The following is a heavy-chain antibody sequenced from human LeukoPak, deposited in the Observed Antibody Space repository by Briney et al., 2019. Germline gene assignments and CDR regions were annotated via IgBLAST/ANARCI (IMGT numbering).Heavy chain of an antibody. J-gene: IGHJ4*02. CDR1: GYTFTRYD. Sequence: ASVKVSCKASGYTFTRYDINWVRQATGQGLEWMGWMNPKSGYTGSAQKFQGRLTMTRTTSISTAYMELSSLTSEDTAVYYCARTDGDLDYWGQGSLVTVSS. V-gene: IGHV1-8*01. D-gene: IGHD4-17*01. CDR3: ARTDGDLDY. CDR2: MNPKSGYT.